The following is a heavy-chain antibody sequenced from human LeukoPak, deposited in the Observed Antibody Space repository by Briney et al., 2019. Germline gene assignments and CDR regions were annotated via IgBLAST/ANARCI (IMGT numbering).Heavy chain of an antibody. J-gene: IGHJ4*02. D-gene: IGHD3-22*01. Sequence: GGSLRLSCAASGFTFSSYSMNWVRQAPGKGLEWVSSISSSSSYIYYADSVKGRFTVSRDNAKNSLYLQMNSLRAEDTAVYYCARDGSGYYGYWGQGTLVTVSS. CDR2: ISSSSSYI. CDR1: GFTFSSYS. CDR3: ARDGSGYYGY. V-gene: IGHV3-21*01.